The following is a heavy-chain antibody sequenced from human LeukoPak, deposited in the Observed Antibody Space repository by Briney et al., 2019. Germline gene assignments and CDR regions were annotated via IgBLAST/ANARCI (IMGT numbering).Heavy chain of an antibody. J-gene: IGHJ4*02. CDR3: ARARTWFYYFDY. CDR1: GFTFDDYA. V-gene: IGHV3-9*01. CDR2: ISWNSGSI. Sequence: GRSLRLSCAASGFTFDDYAMHWVRQAPGKGLEWVPGISWNSGSIGYADSVKGRFTISRDNAKNSLYLQMNSLRAEDTALYYCARARTWFYYFDYWGQGTLVTVSS. D-gene: IGHD3-10*01.